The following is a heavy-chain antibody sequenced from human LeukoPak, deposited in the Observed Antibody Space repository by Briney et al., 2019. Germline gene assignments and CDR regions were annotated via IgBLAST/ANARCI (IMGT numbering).Heavy chain of an antibody. CDR2: ISYDGSNK. Sequence: GGTLRLSCAASGFTFSSYGMHWVRQAPGKGLEWVAVISYDGSNKYYADSVKGRFTISRDNSKNTLYLQMNSLRAEDTAVYYCAKDWVSHGSGSYSYWGQGTLVTVSS. J-gene: IGHJ4*02. CDR3: AKDWVSHGSGSYSY. D-gene: IGHD3-10*01. CDR1: GFTFSSYG. V-gene: IGHV3-30*18.